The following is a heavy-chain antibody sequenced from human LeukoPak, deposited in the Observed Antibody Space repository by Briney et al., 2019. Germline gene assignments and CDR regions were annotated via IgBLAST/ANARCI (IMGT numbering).Heavy chain of an antibody. CDR1: GYTFTDYY. CDR3: ARDSSRGYTYAFDY. J-gene: IGHJ4*02. CDR2: ISPNSGGS. Sequence: ASVKVSCKASGYTFTDYYIHWVRQAPGQGLEWMGWISPNSGGSNYAQKFQGRVTMTRDTSIYTAYMELSRLRSDDAAVYFCARDSSRGYTYAFDYWGQGTLVSVSS. D-gene: IGHD5-18*01. V-gene: IGHV1-2*02.